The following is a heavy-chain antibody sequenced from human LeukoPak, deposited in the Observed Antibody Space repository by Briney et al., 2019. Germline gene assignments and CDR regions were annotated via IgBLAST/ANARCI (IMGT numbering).Heavy chain of an antibody. Sequence: GGSLRPSCVDSEFTFSRYWMHWVRQAPGEGLVWVSRINIDGSTTNYADSVKGRFTISRDNAKNTLYLQMNSLRVEDTAVYYCARDLAGSRDKWGQGTLVTVSS. D-gene: IGHD2-15*01. J-gene: IGHJ4*02. V-gene: IGHV3-74*01. CDR2: INIDGSTT. CDR3: ARDLAGSRDK. CDR1: EFTFSRYW.